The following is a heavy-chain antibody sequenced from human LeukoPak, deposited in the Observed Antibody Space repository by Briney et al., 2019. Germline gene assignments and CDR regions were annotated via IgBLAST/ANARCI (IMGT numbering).Heavy chain of an antibody. Sequence: EAAVTVSCTGSGYTFTSYYMQWVGPAAGQGLDGVGMINPSGGSTSYAQKFQGRVTMTRDTSTSTVYMELSSLRYEDTAVYYCAREGLVGFGYDSSGLFDYWGQGTLVTVSS. CDR1: GYTFTSYY. J-gene: IGHJ4*02. CDR3: AREGLVGFGYDSSGLFDY. D-gene: IGHD3-22*01. CDR2: INPSGGST. V-gene: IGHV1-46*01.